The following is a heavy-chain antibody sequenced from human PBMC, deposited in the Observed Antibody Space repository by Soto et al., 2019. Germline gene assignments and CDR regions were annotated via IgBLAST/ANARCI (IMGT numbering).Heavy chain of an antibody. CDR2: IYYTGTT. J-gene: IGHJ5*01. CDR3: ARLGGFYQSLDS. CDR1: GGSISTYY. Sequence: PSETLSLTCTASGGSISTYYWSWIRRPPGKGLEWIGYIYYTGTTTYNPSFKSRLTISVDSSKNQFSLKLTSVTAADTAVYYCARLGGFYQSLDSWGQGALVTVPQ. V-gene: IGHV4-59*08. D-gene: IGHD3-22*01.